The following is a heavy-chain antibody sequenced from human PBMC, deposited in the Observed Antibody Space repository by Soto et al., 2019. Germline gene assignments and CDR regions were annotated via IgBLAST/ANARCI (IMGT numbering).Heavy chain of an antibody. J-gene: IGHJ5*02. D-gene: IGHD6-19*01. CDR1: GFSLSTSGVV. CDR3: APSPDSSGWYEWFDP. V-gene: IGHV2-5*01. Sequence: QITLKESGPTLVKPTQPLTLPCTFSGFSLSTSGVVVGWIRQPPGKALAWLALIDWNDYKRYSPSLKCRLTITKDTSNNQVVLTMTNMDPVETATYYCAPSPDSSGWYEWFDPWGQGTLVPVSS. CDR2: IDWNDYK.